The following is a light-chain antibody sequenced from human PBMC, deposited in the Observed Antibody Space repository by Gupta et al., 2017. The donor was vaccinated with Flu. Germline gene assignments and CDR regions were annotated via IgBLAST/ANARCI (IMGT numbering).Light chain of an antibody. V-gene: IGLV2-11*01. J-gene: IGLJ1*01. CDR2: DVY. CDR1: GRDVGLYNL. CDR3: CSYAGNGIWV. Sequence: QSALTQPHSVSGSPGQSVTISCTGTGRDVGLYNLVSWYQQRPGKAPKVIIYDVYERPSGVPDRFSGSKSGNTASLTISGRQTAEEADYYCCSYAGNGIWVFGTGTEVTVL.